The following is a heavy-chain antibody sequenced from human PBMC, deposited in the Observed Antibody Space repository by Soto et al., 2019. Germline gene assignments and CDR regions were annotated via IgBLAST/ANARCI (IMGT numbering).Heavy chain of an antibody. CDR2: MNPNSGNT. J-gene: IGHJ4*02. D-gene: IGHD3-3*01. Sequence: GASVKVSCKASGYTFAIYDISWVRQATGQGLEWMGWMNPNSGNTGYAQKFQGRVTMTRNTSISTAYMELSSLRSEDTAVYYCARGPPSSYYDFWSGYYTALYFDYWGQGTLVTVSS. CDR3: ARGPPSSYYDFWSGYYTALYFDY. CDR1: GYTFAIYD. V-gene: IGHV1-8*01.